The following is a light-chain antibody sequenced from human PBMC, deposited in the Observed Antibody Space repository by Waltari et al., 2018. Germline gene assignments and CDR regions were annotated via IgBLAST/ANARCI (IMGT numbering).Light chain of an antibody. J-gene: IGLJ1*01. Sequence: QSVLTRPPSVSAAPGQKVTISCSGSSSNIGNNFVSWYQQIPGTAPKLLIFENYKRPSGIPDRFSGSKSGTSATLGITGLQTGDEADYYCGTWDSSLSAHVFGTGTKVTVL. CDR2: ENY. V-gene: IGLV1-51*01. CDR1: SSNIGNNF. CDR3: GTWDSSLSAHV.